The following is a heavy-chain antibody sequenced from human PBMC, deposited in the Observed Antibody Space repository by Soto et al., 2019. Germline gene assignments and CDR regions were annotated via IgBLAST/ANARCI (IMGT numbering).Heavy chain of an antibody. CDR1: GGSISSGDYY. CDR3: AREGASGYNSY. Sequence: SETPSLTCTVSGGSISSGDYYWVCIRQPPGKGLELIGYIYYSGSTYYNPSLKSRVTISIDTSKNQFSLKLSSVTAADTAVYYCAREGASGYNSYWGQGTRGTVSA. CDR2: IYYSGST. J-gene: IGHJ4*02. V-gene: IGHV4-30-4*01. D-gene: IGHD3-22*01.